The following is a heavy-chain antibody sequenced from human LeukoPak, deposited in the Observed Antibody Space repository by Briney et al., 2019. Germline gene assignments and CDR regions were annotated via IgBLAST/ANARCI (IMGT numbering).Heavy chain of an antibody. CDR1: GDSISSGTYY. CDR3: VRDLGLAVAGYNWFDP. CDR2: IYTSGST. D-gene: IGHD6-19*01. Sequence: SETLSLTCTVSGDSISSGTYYWSWIRQPAGKGLEWIGRIYTSGSTIYNPSLKSRVTMSVHTSKNQFSLNLSSVTAADTAVYYCVRDLGLAVAGYNWFDPWGQGTLVTVSS. V-gene: IGHV4-61*02. J-gene: IGHJ5*02.